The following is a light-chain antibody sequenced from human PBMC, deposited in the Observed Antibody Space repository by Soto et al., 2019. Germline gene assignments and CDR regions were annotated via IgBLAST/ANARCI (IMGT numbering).Light chain of an antibody. Sequence: DIQMTQSPSSLSASVGDRVTITCRASQSISSYLNWYQQKPGKATKLLIYAASSLQSGVPSRFSGSGSVTDFTLTISSLQPEDFATYYCQKSYSTPRTFGQGTRLEIK. J-gene: IGKJ5*01. CDR3: QKSYSTPRT. CDR1: QSISSY. CDR2: AAS. V-gene: IGKV1-39*01.